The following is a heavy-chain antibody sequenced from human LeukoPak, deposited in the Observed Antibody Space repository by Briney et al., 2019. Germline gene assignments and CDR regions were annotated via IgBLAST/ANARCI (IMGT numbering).Heavy chain of an antibody. CDR2: INPNSGGT. V-gene: IGHV1-2*02. CDR1: GYTFTGYY. Sequence: EASVKVSCKASGYTFTGYYMHWVRQAPGQGLEWMGWINPNSGGTNYAQKFPGRVTMTRDTSISTAYMELSRLRSDDTAVYYCARGLNSITIFGVVSLGFDYWGQGTLVTVSS. D-gene: IGHD3-3*01. CDR3: ARGLNSITIFGVVSLGFDY. J-gene: IGHJ4*02.